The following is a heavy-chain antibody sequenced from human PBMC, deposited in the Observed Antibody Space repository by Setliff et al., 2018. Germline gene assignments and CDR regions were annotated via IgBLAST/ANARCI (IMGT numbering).Heavy chain of an antibody. CDR2: FWDTSYNI. V-gene: IGHV3-48*04. CDR1: GFTFSSYA. J-gene: IGHJ4*02. CDR3: ARGSGDH. Sequence: GGSLRLSCAASGFTFSSYAMSWVRQAPGKGLEWVSYFWDTSYNIYYADSVKGRFTVSRDDAKKSLYLQMNSLRVEDTAVYYCARGSGDHWGQGTLVTVSS.